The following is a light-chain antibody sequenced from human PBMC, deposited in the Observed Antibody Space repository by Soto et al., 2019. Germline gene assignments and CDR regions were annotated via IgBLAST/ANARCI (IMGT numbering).Light chain of an antibody. CDR2: GAS. CDR1: QTIDTF. J-gene: IGKJ4*01. Sequence: DIQMTQSPPSLSASVGDRVTITCRASQTIDTFANWYQQKPGKAPKLLIFGASSLHTGVPSRFSGSGSGTDFTLTSSSLQPEDFATYYCQQSYTLPLTFGGGTRVEIK. CDR3: QQSYTLPLT. V-gene: IGKV1-39*01.